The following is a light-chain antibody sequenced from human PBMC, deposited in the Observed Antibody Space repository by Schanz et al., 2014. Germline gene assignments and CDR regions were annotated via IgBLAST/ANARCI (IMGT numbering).Light chain of an antibody. Sequence: ETVLTQSPATLSLSPGERAPLSCRASQSVSSDLACYQQKFGQAPRLLIYDASNRATGIPARFSGSGSGTDFTLTISSLQPEDVATYYCQKYDSAPWTFGQGTKVEIK. CDR2: DAS. J-gene: IGKJ1*01. CDR1: QSVSSD. CDR3: QKYDSAPWT. V-gene: IGKV3-11*01.